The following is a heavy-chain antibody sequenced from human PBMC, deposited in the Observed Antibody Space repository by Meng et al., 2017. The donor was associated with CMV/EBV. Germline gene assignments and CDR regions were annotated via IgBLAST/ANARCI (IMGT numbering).Heavy chain of an antibody. Sequence: ASVKVSCKASGYTFTGYYMHWVRQAPGQGLEWMGWINPNSSGTNYAQKFQGRVTMTRDTSISTAYMELSRLRSDDTAVYYCARDRRQRVKLRFPPEFDPWGQGTLVTVSS. J-gene: IGHJ5*02. D-gene: IGHD3-3*01. CDR2: INPNSSGT. CDR1: GYTFTGYY. V-gene: IGHV1-2*02. CDR3: ARDRRQRVKLRFPPEFDP.